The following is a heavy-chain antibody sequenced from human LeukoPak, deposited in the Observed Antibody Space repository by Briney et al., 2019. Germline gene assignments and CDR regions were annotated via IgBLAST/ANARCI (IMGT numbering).Heavy chain of an antibody. CDR2: ISGGGGST. Sequence: GGSLRLSCAASGFTFSIYDMSWVRQAPGKGLEWVSSISGGGGSTSYADSVKGRFTISRDNSKNTLYLQMNSLRAEDTALYYCAKPGEPSNYYFDYWGQGALVTVSS. CDR3: AKPGEPSNYYFDY. J-gene: IGHJ4*02. CDR1: GFTFSIYD. D-gene: IGHD2-21*01. V-gene: IGHV3-23*01.